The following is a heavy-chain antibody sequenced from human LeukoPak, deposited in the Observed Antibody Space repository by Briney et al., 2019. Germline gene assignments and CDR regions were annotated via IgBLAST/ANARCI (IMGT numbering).Heavy chain of an antibody. Sequence: SGTLSLTCTVSGGSISGYYWSWIRQPPGKGLEWIGYIYSSGSTNYNPSLKSRVTISVDTSKNQFSLKLSSVTAADTAVYYCARETPGRGNSYGNYFDYWGQGTLVTVSS. D-gene: IGHD5-18*01. CDR2: IYSSGST. CDR1: GGSISGYY. V-gene: IGHV4-59*01. CDR3: ARETPGRGNSYGNYFDY. J-gene: IGHJ4*02.